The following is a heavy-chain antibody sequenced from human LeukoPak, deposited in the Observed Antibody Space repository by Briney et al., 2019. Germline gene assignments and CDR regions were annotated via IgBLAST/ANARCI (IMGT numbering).Heavy chain of an antibody. CDR1: GGSISSSSYY. CDR2: INHSGST. D-gene: IGHD3-10*01. J-gene: IGHJ4*02. V-gene: IGHV4-39*07. CDR3: ARAKYYYGSGSYYPYFDY. Sequence: SETLFLTCTVSGGSISSSSYYWSWIRQPPGKGLEWIGEINHSGSTNYNPSLKSRVTISVDTSKNQFSLKLSSVTAADTAVYYCARAKYYYGSGSYYPYFDYWGQGTLVTVSS.